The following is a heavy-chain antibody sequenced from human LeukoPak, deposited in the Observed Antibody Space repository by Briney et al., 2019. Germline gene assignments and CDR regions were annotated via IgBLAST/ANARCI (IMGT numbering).Heavy chain of an antibody. Sequence: GGSLRLSCAASGFMFGSSAMSWVRQAPGKGPEWVSTFSRSGPNTYYADSVKGRFTIFRDNSKNTLYLQMNSLRADDTAVYYFAKGSLGRWYYFDYWGQGTLVTVSS. CDR2: FSRSGPNT. D-gene: IGHD2-15*01. CDR1: GFMFGSSA. J-gene: IGHJ4*02. V-gene: IGHV3-23*01. CDR3: AKGSLGRWYYFDY.